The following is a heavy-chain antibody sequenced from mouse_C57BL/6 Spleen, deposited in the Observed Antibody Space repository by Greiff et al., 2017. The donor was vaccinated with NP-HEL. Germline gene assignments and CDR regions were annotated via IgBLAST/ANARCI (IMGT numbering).Heavy chain of an antibody. V-gene: IGHV1-64*01. CDR3: ARNYGSSYYWYCDV. Sequence: QVQLQQPGAELVKPGASVKLSCKASGYTFTSYWMHWVKQRPGQGLEWIGMIHPNSGSTNYNEKFKSKATLTVDKSSSTAYMQHSSLTSEDSAVYYCARNYGSSYYWYCDVWGTGTTVTVSS. J-gene: IGHJ1*03. D-gene: IGHD1-1*01. CDR2: IHPNSGST. CDR1: GYTFTSYW.